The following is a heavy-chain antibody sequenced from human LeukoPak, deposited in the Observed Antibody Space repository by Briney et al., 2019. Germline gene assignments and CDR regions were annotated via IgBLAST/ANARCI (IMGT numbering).Heavy chain of an antibody. Sequence: PSETLSLTCAVYGGSFSGYYWSWILQPPGKGLEWIGEINHSGSTNYNPSLKSRVTISVDTSKNQFSLKLSSVTAADTAVYYCSLGYCSSTSCQPFDYWGQGTLVTVSS. CDR1: GGSFSGYY. J-gene: IGHJ4*02. CDR2: INHSGST. V-gene: IGHV4-34*01. CDR3: SLGYCSSTSCQPFDY. D-gene: IGHD2-2*01.